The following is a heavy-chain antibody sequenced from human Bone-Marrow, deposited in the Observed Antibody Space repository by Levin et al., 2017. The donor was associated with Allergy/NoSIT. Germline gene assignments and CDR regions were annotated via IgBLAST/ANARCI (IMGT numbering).Heavy chain of an antibody. D-gene: IGHD6-19*01. CDR1: GYSLSDYF. CDR3: VRDRGAVAPGYFDY. V-gene: IGHV3-11*01. CDR2: ISSGGTSM. Sequence: SCAASGYSLSDYFMSWTRQAPGRGLEWVAYISSGGTSMYYADSVKGRFTISRDNAKNSLYLQMNSLRVEDTAVYYCVRDRGAVAPGYFDYWGQGALVTVSS. J-gene: IGHJ4*02.